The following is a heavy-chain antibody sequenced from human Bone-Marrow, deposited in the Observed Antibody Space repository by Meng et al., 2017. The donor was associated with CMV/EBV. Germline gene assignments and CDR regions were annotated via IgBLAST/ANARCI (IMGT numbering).Heavy chain of an antibody. Sequence: LRLSCTVSGGFVSNSDYYWSWIRQPPGTGLEWIGYMYYSGSTSYNPSLKRRVAISVDTRKSQFSLRVSSVTAADTAVYYCARGRSGNYTTYYYFGWDVWGHGTTVTVSS. J-gene: IGHJ6*02. V-gene: IGHV4-30-4*08. CDR1: GGFVSNSDYY. CDR3: ARGRSGNYTTYYYFGWDV. D-gene: IGHD3-3*01. CDR2: MYYSGST.